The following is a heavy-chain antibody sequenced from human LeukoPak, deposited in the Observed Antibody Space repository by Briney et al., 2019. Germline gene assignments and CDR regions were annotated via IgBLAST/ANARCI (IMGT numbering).Heavy chain of an antibody. CDR1: GFTVSSNY. V-gene: IGHV3-66*01. D-gene: IGHD6-13*01. J-gene: IGHJ4*02. CDR2: IYSGGST. Sequence: GGSLRLSCAASGFTVSSNYMSWVRQAPGKGLEWVSVIYSGGSTYYTDSVKGRFTISRDNSKNTLYLQMNSLRAEDTAVYYCARGSSYSSSWDYYFDYWGQGTLVTVSS. CDR3: ARGSSYSSSWDYYFDY.